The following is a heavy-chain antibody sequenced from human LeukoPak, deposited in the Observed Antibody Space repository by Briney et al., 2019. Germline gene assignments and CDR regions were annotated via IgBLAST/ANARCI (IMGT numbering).Heavy chain of an antibody. V-gene: IGHV1-18*01. D-gene: IGHD5-18*01. CDR3: AKRGFRYGDFDY. CDR2: ISAYNGNT. CDR1: GYTFTSYG. J-gene: IGHJ4*02. Sequence: ASVKVSCKASGYTFTSYGISWVRQAPGQGLEWMGWISAYNGNTNYAQKFQGRVTMTRNTSISTAYMELSSLRSEDTAVYYCAKRGFRYGDFDYWGQGTLVTVSS.